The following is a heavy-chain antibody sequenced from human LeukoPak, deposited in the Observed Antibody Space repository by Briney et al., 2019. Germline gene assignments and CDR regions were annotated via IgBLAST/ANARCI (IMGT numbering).Heavy chain of an antibody. CDR3: ARTLSENSSPGY. J-gene: IGHJ4*02. CDR2: ISAYNGNT. V-gene: IGHV1-18*01. Sequence: ASVTVSCKASGYTFTSYGISWVRQAPGQGLEWMGWISAYNGNTNYAQKLQGRVTMTTDTSTSTAYMELRSLRSGDTAVYYCARTLSENSSPGYWGEGTLVTVSS. CDR1: GYTFTSYG. D-gene: IGHD1-14*01.